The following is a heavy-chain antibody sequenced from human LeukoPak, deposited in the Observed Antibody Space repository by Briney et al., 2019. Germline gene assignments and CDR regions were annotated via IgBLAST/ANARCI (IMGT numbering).Heavy chain of an antibody. D-gene: IGHD6-13*01. CDR2: IYYSGST. J-gene: IGHJ4*02. CDR3: ARRGGMPYSSSWYPFDY. Sequence: SETLSLTCAVYGGSFSGYYWSWIRQHPGKGLEWIGYIYYSGSTYYNPSLKSQVTISVDTSKNQFSLKLSSVTAADTAVYYCARRGGMPYSSSWYPFDYWGQGTLVTVSS. V-gene: IGHV4-31*11. CDR1: GGSFSGYY.